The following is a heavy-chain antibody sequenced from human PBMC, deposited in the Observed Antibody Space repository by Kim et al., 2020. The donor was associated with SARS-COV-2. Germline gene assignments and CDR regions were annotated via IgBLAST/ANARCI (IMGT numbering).Heavy chain of an antibody. CDR3: ARRYYDSLYYYGMDV. D-gene: IGHD3-22*01. J-gene: IGHJ6*02. Sequence: QKFQGRVTITRDTSASTAYMELSSLRSEDTAVYYCARRYYDSLYYYGMDVWGQGTTVTVSS. V-gene: IGHV1-3*01.